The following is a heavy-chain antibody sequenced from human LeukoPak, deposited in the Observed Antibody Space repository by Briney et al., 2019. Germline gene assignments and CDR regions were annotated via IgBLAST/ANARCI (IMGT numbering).Heavy chain of an antibody. J-gene: IGHJ4*02. Sequence: SETLSLTCAVSSGSISSGGYSWSWIRQPPGKGLEWIGYIYHSGSTYYNPSLKSRVTISADRSKNQFSLKLSSVTAADTAVYYCAREAGATYFDYWGQGTLVTVSS. V-gene: IGHV4-30-2*01. CDR1: SGSISSGGYS. D-gene: IGHD1-26*01. CDR2: IYHSGST. CDR3: AREAGATYFDY.